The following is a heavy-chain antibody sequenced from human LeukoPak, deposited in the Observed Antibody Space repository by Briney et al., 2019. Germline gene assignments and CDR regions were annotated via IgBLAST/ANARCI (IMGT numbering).Heavy chain of an antibody. CDR2: IKQDGSEK. V-gene: IGHV3-7*01. J-gene: IGHJ4*02. CDR3: ASHYDFWSGYYVNY. CDR1: GFTFSSYW. Sequence: PGGSLRLSCAASGFTFSSYWMSWVRQAPGKGLEWVANIKQDGSEKYYVDSVKGRFTISRDNAKNSLYLQMNSLRAEDTAVYYCASHYDFWSGYYVNYWGQGTLVTVSS. D-gene: IGHD3-3*01.